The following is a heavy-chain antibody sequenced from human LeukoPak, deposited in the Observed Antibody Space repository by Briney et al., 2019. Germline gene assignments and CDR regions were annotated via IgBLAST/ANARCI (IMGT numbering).Heavy chain of an antibody. CDR1: GFTFSTYT. CDR2: ISGSSSYI. CDR3: ARASDYDSVWGSYRYYDWFDP. D-gene: IGHD3-16*02. J-gene: IGHJ5*02. V-gene: IGHV3-21*01. Sequence: PGGSLRLSCAASGFTFSTYTMNWVRQAPGKGLEWVSSISGSSSYIYYADSVKGRFTISRDSAKNSLYLQMNSLRADDTAVYYCARASDYDSVWGSYRYYDWFDPWGQGTLVTVSS.